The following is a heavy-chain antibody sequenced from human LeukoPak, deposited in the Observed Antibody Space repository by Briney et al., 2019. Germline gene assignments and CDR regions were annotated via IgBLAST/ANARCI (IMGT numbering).Heavy chain of an antibody. D-gene: IGHD3-10*01. Sequence: PSETLSLTCSVSGDSISSFYWNWIRQPPGMGLEWVGYISFSGSTNYNPSLKSRVTMSVDTSKNQFSLKLSSVTAADTAVYFCARSYGSGSYFDYWGQGNLVTVSS. CDR3: ARSYGSGSYFDY. CDR1: GDSISSFY. CDR2: ISFSGST. J-gene: IGHJ4*02. V-gene: IGHV4-59*01.